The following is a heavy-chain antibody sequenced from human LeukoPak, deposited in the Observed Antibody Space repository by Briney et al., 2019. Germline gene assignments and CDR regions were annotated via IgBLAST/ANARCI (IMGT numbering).Heavy chain of an antibody. CDR2: IDWDDDK. Sequence: SGPALVQPTQTLTLTCTFSGFSLSTSGMCVSWIRQPPGKALEWLARIDWDDDKYYSTSLKTRLTISKDTSKNQVVLTMTNMDPVDTATYYCARTSLYDYGDHGAAFDIWGQGTMVTASS. J-gene: IGHJ3*02. CDR3: ARTSLYDYGDHGAAFDI. CDR1: GFSLSTSGMC. V-gene: IGHV2-70*11. D-gene: IGHD4-17*01.